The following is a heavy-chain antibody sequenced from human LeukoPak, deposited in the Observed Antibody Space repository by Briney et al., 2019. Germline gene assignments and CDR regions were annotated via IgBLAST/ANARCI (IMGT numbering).Heavy chain of an antibody. D-gene: IGHD6-19*01. V-gene: IGHV3-30*18. J-gene: IGHJ1*01. CDR1: GFTFSSYG. CDR3: AKARGSSGWYGQYFQH. Sequence: GGSLRLSCAASGFTFSSYGVHWVRQAPGKGLEWVAVISYDGSNKYYADSVKGRFTISRDNSKNTLYLQMNSLRAEDTAVYYCAKARGSSGWYGQYFQHWGQGTLVTVSS. CDR2: ISYDGSNK.